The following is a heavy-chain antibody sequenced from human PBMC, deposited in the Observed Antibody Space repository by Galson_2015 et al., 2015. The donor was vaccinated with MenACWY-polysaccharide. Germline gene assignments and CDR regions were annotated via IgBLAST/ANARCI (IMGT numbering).Heavy chain of an antibody. CDR3: ARAPRGLWFGED. CDR1: GASIGSGGDYY. CDR2: IYYSGST. D-gene: IGHD3-10*01. V-gene: IGHV4-31*03. Sequence: TLSLTCTVSGASIGSGGDYYWTWIRQRPGQGLECIGYIYYSGSTYYNPSLKSRVIISQDPSKNQFSLNLSSVTAADTAVYYCARAPRGLWFGEDWGQGTLVTVSS. J-gene: IGHJ4*02.